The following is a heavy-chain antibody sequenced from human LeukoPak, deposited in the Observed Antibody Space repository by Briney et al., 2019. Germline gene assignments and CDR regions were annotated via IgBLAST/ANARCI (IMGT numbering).Heavy chain of an antibody. V-gene: IGHV1-69*04. Sequence: GASVKVSCKASGYSFTSYGISWVRQAPGQGLEWMGRIIPILGIANYAQKFQGRVTITADKSTSTAYMELSSLRSEDTAVYYCARHCSGGSCLWGQGTLVTVSS. CDR2: IIPILGIA. J-gene: IGHJ4*02. CDR1: GYSFTSYG. CDR3: ARHCSGGSCL. D-gene: IGHD2-15*01.